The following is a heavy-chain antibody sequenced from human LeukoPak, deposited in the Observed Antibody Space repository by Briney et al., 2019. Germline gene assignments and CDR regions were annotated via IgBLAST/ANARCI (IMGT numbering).Heavy chain of an antibody. CDR2: IYTRGST. J-gene: IGHJ6*03. V-gene: IGHV4-61*02. CDR3: AREVGVVDVLRFLEWFPHLYYYYYCMDV. CDR1: GGSISSGSYY. D-gene: IGHD3-3*01. Sequence: SQTLSLNCTVSGGSISSGSYYWSWLRQPPGKVLERIGRIYTRGSTNYNPSLKRRVTISVDTPTSHFSLKLSSVTAADTAVYYCAREVGVVDVLRFLEWFPHLYYYYYCMDVWGKGTTVTVSS.